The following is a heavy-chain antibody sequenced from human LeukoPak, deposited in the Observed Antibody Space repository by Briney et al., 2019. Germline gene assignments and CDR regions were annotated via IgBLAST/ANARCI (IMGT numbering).Heavy chain of an antibody. CDR1: GGSFSGYY. CDR3: ARGKQQLAPPPQTPLARGKYYSDY. V-gene: IGHV4-34*01. J-gene: IGHJ4*02. D-gene: IGHD6-13*01. CDR2: INHSGST. Sequence: SETLSLTCAVYGGSFSGYYWSWIRQPPGKGLEWIGEINHSGSTNYNPSLKSRVTISVDTSKNQFSLKLSSVTAGDTAVYYCARGKQQLAPPPQTPLARGKYYSDYWGQGTLVTVSS.